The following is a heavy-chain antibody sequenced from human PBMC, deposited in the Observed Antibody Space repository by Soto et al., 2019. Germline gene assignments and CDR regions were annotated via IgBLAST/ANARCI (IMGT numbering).Heavy chain of an antibody. CDR1: GYSFNSYY. CDR2: INPSGAST. V-gene: IGHV1-46*02. J-gene: IGHJ3*02. CDR3: ASDYNAYQRQHVFDI. D-gene: IGHD3-10*01. Sequence: QVQLVQSGAEVKKPGASVKVACKASGYSFNSYYMHWVRQAPGQGPEWMGVINPSGASTSYAQTFQGRVTMTRDTSTSTVYMALSSLRSEDTALYYCASDYNAYQRQHVFDIWGQGTLVTVSS.